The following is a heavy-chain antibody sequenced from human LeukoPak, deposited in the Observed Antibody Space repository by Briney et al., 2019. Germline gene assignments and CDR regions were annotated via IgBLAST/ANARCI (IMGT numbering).Heavy chain of an antibody. D-gene: IGHD6-19*01. J-gene: IGHJ3*02. CDR2: INTNTGNP. Sequence: GASVKVSCKASGYTFTSYAMNWVRQAPGQGLEWMGWINTNTGNPTYAQGFTGRFVFSLDTPVSTAYLQISSLKAEDTAVYYCASLPGMAVAEDAFDIWGQGTMVTVSS. CDR3: ASLPGMAVAEDAFDI. CDR1: GYTFTSYA. V-gene: IGHV7-4-1*02.